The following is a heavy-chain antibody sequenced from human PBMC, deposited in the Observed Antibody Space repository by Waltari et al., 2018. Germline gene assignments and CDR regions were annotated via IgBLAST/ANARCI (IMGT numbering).Heavy chain of an antibody. CDR3: GRDVYGDYVGGGGGAFDI. CDR2: ISSRSYI. Sequence: EVQLVESGGGLVKPGGSLRLSCAASGFTVSPERRNWVRQAPGKGLEWVSSISSRSYIYYVDSVKGRFTISRDNAKNSLYLQMNSLRAEDTAVYYCGRDVYGDYVGGGGGAFDIWGQGTMVTVSS. CDR1: GFTVSPER. V-gene: IGHV3-21*01. D-gene: IGHD4-17*01. J-gene: IGHJ3*02.